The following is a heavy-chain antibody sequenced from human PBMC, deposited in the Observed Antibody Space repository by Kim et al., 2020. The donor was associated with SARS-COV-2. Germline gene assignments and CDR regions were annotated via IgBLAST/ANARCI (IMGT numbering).Heavy chain of an antibody. Sequence: GGSLRLSCAASGFTFSSYAMSWVRQAPGKGLEWVSAISGSGGSTYYADSVKGRFTISRDNSKNTLYLQMNSLRAEDTAVYYCAKDPKPPAGPPPLAEDFDYWGQGTLVTVSS. CDR1: GFTFSSYA. V-gene: IGHV3-23*01. D-gene: IGHD6-13*01. CDR3: AKDPKPPAGPPPLAEDFDY. J-gene: IGHJ4*02. CDR2: ISGSGGST.